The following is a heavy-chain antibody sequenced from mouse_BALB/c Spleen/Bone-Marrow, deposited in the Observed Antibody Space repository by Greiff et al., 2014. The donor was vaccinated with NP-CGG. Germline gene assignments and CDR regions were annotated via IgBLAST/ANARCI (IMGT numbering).Heavy chain of an antibody. J-gene: IGHJ4*01. CDR3: ARGGDDFSLDY. V-gene: IGHV1-69*01. Sequence: QVQLQQPGTELVMPGASVKMSCKASGYAFTDRWIHWVKQRPGQGLEWIGAIDTSDSYTNYNQEFKGKATLTVDESSSTAYIHLSSLTSEDSAVYYCARGGDDFSLDYWGQGTSVTVSS. D-gene: IGHD2-4*01. CDR2: IDTSDSYT. CDR1: GYAFTDRW.